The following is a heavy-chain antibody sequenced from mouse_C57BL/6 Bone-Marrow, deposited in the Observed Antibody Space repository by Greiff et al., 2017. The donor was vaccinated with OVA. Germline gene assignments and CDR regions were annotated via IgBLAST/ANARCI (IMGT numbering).Heavy chain of an antibody. J-gene: IGHJ1*03. CDR1: GVDFSRYW. CDR2: INPDSSTI. V-gene: IGHV4-1*01. Sequence: EADGVDFSRYWMSWVRRAPGKGLEWIGEINPDSSTINYAPSLKDKFIISRDNAKNTLYLQMSKVRSEDTALYYCARPAEGLYSNGGYFDVWGTGTTVTVSS. CDR3: ARPAEGLYSNGGYFDV. D-gene: IGHD2-5*01.